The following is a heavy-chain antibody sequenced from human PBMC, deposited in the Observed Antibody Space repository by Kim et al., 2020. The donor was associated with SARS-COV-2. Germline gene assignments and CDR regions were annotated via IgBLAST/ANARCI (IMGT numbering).Heavy chain of an antibody. D-gene: IGHD1-26*01. J-gene: IGHJ4*02. Sequence: SPSFQGHVTISADKSISTAYLQWSSLKASDTAMYYCARHGIVGAIPEFYYWGQGTLVTVSS. CDR3: ARHGIVGAIPEFYY. V-gene: IGHV5-10-1*01.